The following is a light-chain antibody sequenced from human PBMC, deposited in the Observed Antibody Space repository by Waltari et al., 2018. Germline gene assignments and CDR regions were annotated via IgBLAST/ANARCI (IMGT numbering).Light chain of an antibody. Sequence: QSVLTQPPSASATPGPRVTISCPGSRSTLGSNHPYWYQQPPGTAPKLLIYRNHERPSGVPDRFSGSKSDNTASLTISGLQAEDEADYYCCSYAGSYTYVFGSGTKVTVL. CDR2: RNH. CDR3: CSYAGSYTYV. J-gene: IGLJ1*01. CDR1: RSTLGSNH. V-gene: IGLV1-47*01.